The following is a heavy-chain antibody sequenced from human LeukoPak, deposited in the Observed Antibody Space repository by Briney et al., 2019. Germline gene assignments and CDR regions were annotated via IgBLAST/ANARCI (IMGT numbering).Heavy chain of an antibody. Sequence: QTGGSLRLSCAASGFTFSSYAMSWVRQAPGKGLEWVSAISGSGGSTYYADSVKGRFTISRDNSKNTLYLQMNSLRAEDTAVYYCAKAKSPYYYYYGMDVWGQGTTVTVSS. CDR2: ISGSGGST. CDR3: AKAKSPYYYYYGMDV. V-gene: IGHV3-23*01. J-gene: IGHJ6*02. CDR1: GFTFSSYA.